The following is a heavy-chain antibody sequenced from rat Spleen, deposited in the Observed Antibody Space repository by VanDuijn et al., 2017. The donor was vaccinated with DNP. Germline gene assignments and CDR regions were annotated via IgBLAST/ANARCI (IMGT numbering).Heavy chain of an antibody. CDR3: AKMGYYDGYYHAMDA. Sequence: QVQMKETGPGLVQTTQTLSVTCTVSGFSLTSSGIHWVRQAPGKGLEWMGIIWGDGTANYDSALTSRLSISRDTSKGQVFLTVNSLRTDDTAVYYCAKMGYYDGYYHAMDAWGQGTSVTVSS. D-gene: IGHD1-12*03. J-gene: IGHJ4*01. CDR2: IWGDGTA. CDR1: GFSLTSSG. V-gene: IGHV2-77*01.